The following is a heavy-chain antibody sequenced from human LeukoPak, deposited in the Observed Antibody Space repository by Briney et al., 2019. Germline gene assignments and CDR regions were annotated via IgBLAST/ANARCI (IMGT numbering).Heavy chain of an antibody. Sequence: SVKVSCKASGGTFSSYAISWARQAPGQGLEWMGGIIPIFGTANYAQKFQGRVTITADESTSTAYMELSSLRSEDTAVYYCASPAAMYDYFDYWGQGTLVTVSS. D-gene: IGHD2-2*01. J-gene: IGHJ4*02. V-gene: IGHV1-69*01. CDR1: GGTFSSYA. CDR3: ASPAAMYDYFDY. CDR2: IIPIFGTA.